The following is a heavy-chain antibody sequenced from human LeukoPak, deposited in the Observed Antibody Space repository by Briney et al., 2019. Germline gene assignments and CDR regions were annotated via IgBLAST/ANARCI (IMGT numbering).Heavy chain of an antibody. D-gene: IGHD3-10*01. V-gene: IGHV3-23*01. CDR1: GFTFSSYA. CDR2: ISGSGGST. CDR3: AKDFSPYGSGTPV. Sequence: GGSLRLFCAASGFTFSSYAMSWVRQAPGKGLEWVSAISGSGGSTYYADSVKGRFTIPRDNSKNTLYLQMNSLRAEDTAVYYCAKDFSPYGSGTPVWGQGTTVTVSS. J-gene: IGHJ6*02.